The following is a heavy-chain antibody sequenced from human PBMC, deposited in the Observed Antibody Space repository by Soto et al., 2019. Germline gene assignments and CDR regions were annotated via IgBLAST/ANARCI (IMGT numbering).Heavy chain of an antibody. D-gene: IGHD2-21*02. CDR3: ENARTSETAYDGFDI. J-gene: IGHJ3*02. CDR1: GFSFSSYA. V-gene: IGHV3-23*01. Sequence: GSLWISSAPSGFSFSSYAMCLVRQAPGKGLEWVSAISAGAVATNYADSVKGRFTISRDNAKNTLCLQMNILRAEDTAVYYCENARTSETAYDGFDIWGQGTVVTVSS. CDR2: ISAGAVAT.